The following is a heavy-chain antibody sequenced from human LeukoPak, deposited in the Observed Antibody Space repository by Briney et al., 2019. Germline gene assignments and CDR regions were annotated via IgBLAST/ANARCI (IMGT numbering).Heavy chain of an antibody. J-gene: IGHJ4*02. CDR2: INPSGGST. D-gene: IGHD5-24*01. CDR1: GYTFTSYY. CDR3: ARDSAILRDGYNDIDY. Sequence: ASVKVSCKASGYTFTSYYMHWVRQAPGQGLEWMGIINPSGGSTSYAQKFQGRVTMTRDTSTSTVYMELSSLRSEDTAVYYCARDSAILRDGYNDIDYWGQGTLVSVSS. V-gene: IGHV1-46*01.